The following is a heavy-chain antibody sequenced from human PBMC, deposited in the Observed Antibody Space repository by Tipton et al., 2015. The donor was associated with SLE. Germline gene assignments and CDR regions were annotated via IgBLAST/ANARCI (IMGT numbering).Heavy chain of an antibody. CDR2: IYYSGST. CDR3: ARAQAAPARTYYMDA. V-gene: IGHV4-59*01. D-gene: IGHD2-15*01. J-gene: IGHJ6*03. CDR1: GGSISSYY. Sequence: TLSLTCTVSGGSISSYYWSWIRQPPGKGLEWIGYIYYSGSTNYNPSLKSRVTISVDTSKNQFSLKLSSVTAADTAVYYCARAQAAPARTYYMDAWGKGTTVTVSS.